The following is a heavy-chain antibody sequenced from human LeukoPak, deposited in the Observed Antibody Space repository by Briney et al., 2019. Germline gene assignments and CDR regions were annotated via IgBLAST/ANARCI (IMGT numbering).Heavy chain of an antibody. J-gene: IGHJ4*02. D-gene: IGHD3-10*01. CDR1: GYTFTSYD. V-gene: IGHV1-8*03. Sequence: ASVKVSCKASGYTFTSYDINWVRQATGQGLEWMGWMNPNSNNTCDAQKFKGSVTITRNTSISTAYMELSSLRSEDTDVYSCARRFRGFDYWGQGTLVTVSS. CDR3: ARRFRGFDY. CDR2: MNPNSNNT.